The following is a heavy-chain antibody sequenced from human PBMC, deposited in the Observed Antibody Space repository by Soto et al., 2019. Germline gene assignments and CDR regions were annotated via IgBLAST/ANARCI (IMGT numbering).Heavy chain of an antibody. J-gene: IGHJ4*02. CDR1: GFIFSEST. CDR2: VSTSGRST. CDR3: VKQAHGLYGLAFDY. D-gene: IGHD2-8*01. Sequence: EVQLVESGGGLVQPGGALRLSCSASGFIFSESTIYWVRQVPGKGLEAISAVSTSGRSTYYADSVKDRFTISRDNSQNTLFLQMGSLRPEDTAIYYCVKQAHGLYGLAFDYWGQGTQVTVAS. V-gene: IGHV3-64D*06.